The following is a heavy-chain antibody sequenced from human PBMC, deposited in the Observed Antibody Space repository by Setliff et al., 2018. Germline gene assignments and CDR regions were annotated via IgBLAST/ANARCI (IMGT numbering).Heavy chain of an antibody. Sequence: GASVKVSCKASGYTFISYSINWVRQAPGQGLEWMGWFSTDNGNTNYAQKLRGRVTMTPDTSTSKAHMELRSLKSDDTAVYYCARAPPVPTSLYFDYLGQGTLVTGSS. CDR2: FSTDNGNT. CDR3: ARAPPVPTSLYFDY. V-gene: IGHV1-18*01. CDR1: GYTFISYS. J-gene: IGHJ4*02. D-gene: IGHD4-17*01.